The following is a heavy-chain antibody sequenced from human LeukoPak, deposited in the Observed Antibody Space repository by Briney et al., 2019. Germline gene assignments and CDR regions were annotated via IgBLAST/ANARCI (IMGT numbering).Heavy chain of an antibody. Sequence: PSETLSLTCTVSGVSISGHYWSWIRLPPGKGLEWIGYTSHSGNTKYSPSLKSRVTISLDTSKNQFSLTVNSVTAADTAVYYCARQPISGWDFDHWGQGTLVTVSS. V-gene: IGHV4-59*08. J-gene: IGHJ4*02. CDR1: GVSISGHY. D-gene: IGHD6-19*01. CDR2: TSHSGNT. CDR3: ARQPISGWDFDH.